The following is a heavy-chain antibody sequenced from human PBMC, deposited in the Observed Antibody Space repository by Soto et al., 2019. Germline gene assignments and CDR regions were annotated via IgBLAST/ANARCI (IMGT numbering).Heavy chain of an antibody. CDR3: ARSIVVVTALDY. Sequence: QVQLVQSGAEEKKPGASVKVSCKASGYTFTSYAMHWVRQAPGQSLEWMGWINAGNGNTKYSQKFQGRVTITRDTSASTDYMELSSLRSEDTAVYYCARSIVVVTALDYWGQGTLVTVSS. V-gene: IGHV1-3*05. J-gene: IGHJ4*02. CDR2: INAGNGNT. D-gene: IGHD2-21*02. CDR1: GYTFTSYA.